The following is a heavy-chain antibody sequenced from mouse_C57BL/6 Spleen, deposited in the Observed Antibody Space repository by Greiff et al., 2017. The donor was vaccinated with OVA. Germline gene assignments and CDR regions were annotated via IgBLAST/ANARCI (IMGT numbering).Heavy chain of an antibody. D-gene: IGHD2-2*01. CDR3: TTGRDYGYDDY. CDR2: IDPENGDT. J-gene: IGHJ2*01. V-gene: IGHV14-4*01. CDR1: GFNIKDDY. Sequence: VQLKQSGAELVRPGASVKLSCTASGFNIKDDYMHWVKQRPEQGLEWIGWIDPENGDTEYASKFQGKAIITADTSSNTAYLQLSSLTSEDTAVYYCTTGRDYGYDDYWGQGTTLTVSS.